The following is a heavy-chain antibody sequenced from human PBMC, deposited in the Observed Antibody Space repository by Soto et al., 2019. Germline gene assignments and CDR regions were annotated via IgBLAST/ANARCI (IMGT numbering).Heavy chain of an antibody. CDR2: IIPLFGTA. J-gene: IGHJ4*02. V-gene: IGHV1-69*06. CDR1: GGIFSSNT. Sequence: QVYLVQSGAEVKKPGSSVKISCKASGGIFSSNTLNWVRQAAGQGLEWMGGIIPLFGTANYAEKFQGRVTSTADKSTKTEYMELTSLRSEDTAVYYCASKAACGGDCYAFDSWGQGTLVTVSS. D-gene: IGHD2-21*02. CDR3: ASKAACGGDCYAFDS.